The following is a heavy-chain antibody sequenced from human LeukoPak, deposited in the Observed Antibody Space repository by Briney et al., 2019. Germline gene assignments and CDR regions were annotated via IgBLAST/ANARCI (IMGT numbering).Heavy chain of an antibody. D-gene: IGHD5-24*01. J-gene: IGHJ4*02. CDR2: MNPNSGNT. CDR3: ATSGGEMATIEGFDY. CDR1: GYTFTSYD. Sequence: ASVKVSCKASGYTFTSYDINWVRQAPGQGLEWMGWMNPNSGNTGYAQKFQDRVTMTRNTSISTAYMELSSLRSEDTAVYYCATSGGEMATIEGFDYWGQGTLVTVSS. V-gene: IGHV1-8*01.